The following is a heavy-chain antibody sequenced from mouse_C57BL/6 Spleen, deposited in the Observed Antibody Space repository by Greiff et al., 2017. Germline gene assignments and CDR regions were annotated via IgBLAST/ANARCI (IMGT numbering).Heavy chain of an antibody. Sequence: QVQLQQPGAELVKPGASVKLSCKASGYTFTSYWMHWVKQRPGQGLEWIGMIHPNSGSTNYNEKFKSKATLTVDKSSSTAYMQLSSLTSEDSAVYYCTKDDSWYFDVWGTGTTVTVSS. CDR3: TKDDSWYFDV. CDR1: GYTFTSYW. D-gene: IGHD2-4*01. V-gene: IGHV1-64*01. J-gene: IGHJ1*03. CDR2: IHPNSGST.